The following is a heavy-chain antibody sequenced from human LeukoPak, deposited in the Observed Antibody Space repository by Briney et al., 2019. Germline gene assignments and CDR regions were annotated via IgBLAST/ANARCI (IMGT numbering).Heavy chain of an antibody. V-gene: IGHV3-23*01. Sequence: GGSLRLSCTASGFTLSNYAMNWVRQAPGKGLEWVSAISASGGGTYYADSVKGRFTISRDNSKNMFYLQMNSLRVEDTAVYYCAKGSGGSSYSWVDYWGQGTPITVSS. CDR3: AKGSGGSSYSWVDY. CDR2: ISASGGGT. D-gene: IGHD2-15*01. CDR1: GFTLSNYA. J-gene: IGHJ4*02.